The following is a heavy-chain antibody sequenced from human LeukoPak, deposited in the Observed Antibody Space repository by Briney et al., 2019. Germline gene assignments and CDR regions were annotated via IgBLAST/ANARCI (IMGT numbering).Heavy chain of an antibody. D-gene: IGHD3-22*01. V-gene: IGHV4-30-4*01. CDR2: IYSSGST. Sequence: SETLSLTCTVSGGSISSDGFYWSWIRQHPGKGLEWIGYIYSSGSTYYNPSLKSRVTISVDTSKNQFSLKLSSVTAADTAVYYCARPRWLFLFDAFDIWGQGTMVTVSS. CDR1: GGSISSDGFY. J-gene: IGHJ3*02. CDR3: ARPRWLFLFDAFDI.